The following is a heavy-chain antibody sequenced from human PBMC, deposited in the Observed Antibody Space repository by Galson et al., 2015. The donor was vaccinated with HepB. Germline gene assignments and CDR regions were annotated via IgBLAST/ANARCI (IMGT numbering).Heavy chain of an antibody. V-gene: IGHV1-69*13. D-gene: IGHD3-3*01. J-gene: IGHJ6*03. CDR2: IIPIFGTA. CDR3: ARGPRSGSKEHYDFWSGYYKVPYYYYMDV. Sequence: SVKVSCKASGGTFSSYAISWVRQAPGQGLEWMGGIIPIFGTANYAQKFQGRVTITADESTSSAYMELSSLRSEDTAVYYCARGPRSGSKEHYDFWSGYYKVPYYYYMDVWGKGTTVTVSS. CDR1: GGTFSSYA.